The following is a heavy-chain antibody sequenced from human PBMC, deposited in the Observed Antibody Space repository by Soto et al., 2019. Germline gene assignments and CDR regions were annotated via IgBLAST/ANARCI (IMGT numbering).Heavy chain of an antibody. J-gene: IGHJ2*01. CDR1: GGSISSYY. V-gene: IGHV4-59*08. Sequence: SETLSLTCTGSGGSISSYYWSWIRQPPGKGLEWIGYIYYSGSTNYNPSLKSRVTISVDTSKNQFSLKLSSVTAADTAVYYCARLADDSSGYYSSKWYFDLWGRGTLVTVS. D-gene: IGHD3-22*01. CDR3: ARLADDSSGYYSSKWYFDL. CDR2: IYYSGST.